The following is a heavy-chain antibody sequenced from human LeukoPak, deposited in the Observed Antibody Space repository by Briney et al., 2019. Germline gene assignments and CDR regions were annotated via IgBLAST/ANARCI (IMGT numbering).Heavy chain of an antibody. CDR1: GGSFSGDY. V-gene: IGHV4-34*01. D-gene: IGHD2-15*01. CDR3: ARLEYCSGGSCYGDY. J-gene: IGHJ4*02. Sequence: KPSETLSLTCAVYGGSFSGDYWKCQPPGKGLEWIGEIPHSGGTNYNPSLNSRVTISLATPKNQFSLKLTSVTAADTAVYYCARLEYCSGGSCYGDYWGQGIVVTVSS. CDR2: IPHSGGT.